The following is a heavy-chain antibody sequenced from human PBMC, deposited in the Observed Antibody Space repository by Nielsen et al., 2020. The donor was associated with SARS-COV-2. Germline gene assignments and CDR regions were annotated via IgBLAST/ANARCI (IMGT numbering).Heavy chain of an antibody. CDR3: ARGGRIHLYLLAFDI. CDR2: ISAYNGNA. V-gene: IGHV1-18*01. D-gene: IGHD5-18*01. J-gene: IGHJ3*02. Sequence: ASVKVSCKASGYTFTSYGISWVRQAPGQGLEWMGWISAYNGNANYGQKFQGRLTMTTDTSTTTAYMELRSLRSDDTAVYFCARGGRIHLYLLAFDIWGQGTMVTVSS. CDR1: GYTFTSYG.